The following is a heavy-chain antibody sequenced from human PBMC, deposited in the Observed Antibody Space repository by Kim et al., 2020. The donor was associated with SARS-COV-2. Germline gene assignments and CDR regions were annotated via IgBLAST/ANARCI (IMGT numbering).Heavy chain of an antibody. CDR2: ISSSGSDV. CDR3: ARVPFGDVSAYYFDL. D-gene: IGHD3-10*01. CDR1: GFTFSDYY. V-gene: IGHV3-11*01. Sequence: GGSLRLSCAASGFTFSDYYMTWIRQAPGKGLEWVAYISSSGSDVNYADSVKGRFTISRDNAKNSLYLQMSSLRAEDTALYYCARVPFGDVSAYYFDLWGQGTPGPVSS. J-gene: IGHJ4*02.